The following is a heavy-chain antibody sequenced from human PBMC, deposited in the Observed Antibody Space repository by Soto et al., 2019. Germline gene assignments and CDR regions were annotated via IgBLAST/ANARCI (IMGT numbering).Heavy chain of an antibody. Sequence: PGGSLRLSCAASGFTFRSCAMGWVRQAPGKGLEWVSSISSSSSYMYYADSVKGRFTISRDNAKNSLYLQMNSLRAEDTAVYYCARDQPGYSYGYGLGYWGQGTLVTVSS. CDR1: GFTFRSCA. CDR3: ARDQPGYSYGYGLGY. CDR2: ISSSSSYM. J-gene: IGHJ4*02. D-gene: IGHD5-18*01. V-gene: IGHV3-21*01.